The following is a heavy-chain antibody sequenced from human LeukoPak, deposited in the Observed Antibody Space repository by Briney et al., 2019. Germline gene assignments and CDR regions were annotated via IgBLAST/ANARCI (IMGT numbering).Heavy chain of an antibody. Sequence: SETLSLTCTVSGGSISSYYWSWIRQPPGKGLEWIGYIYSSGSTNYNPSLKSRVTISVDTPKNHFSLKLSSVTAADTAVYYCARHRISGYHSYGMDVWGQGTTVTVSS. D-gene: IGHD5-12*01. CDR2: IYSSGST. CDR3: ARHRISGYHSYGMDV. J-gene: IGHJ6*02. CDR1: GGSISSYY. V-gene: IGHV4-59*08.